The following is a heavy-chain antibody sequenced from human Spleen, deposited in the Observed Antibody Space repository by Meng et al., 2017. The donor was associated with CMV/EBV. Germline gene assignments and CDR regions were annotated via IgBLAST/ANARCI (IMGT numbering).Heavy chain of an antibody. Sequence: GESLKISCAASGFTFDDYGMSWLRQAPGKGLEWVSVIDTDAGTNYADSVKGRFTISRDNSKNTLYLQMNSLGADDTAVYYCASGVLFDFWGQGTLVTVSS. V-gene: IGHV3-66*02. J-gene: IGHJ4*02. CDR1: GFTFDDYG. CDR2: IDTDAGT. CDR3: ASGVLFDF. D-gene: IGHD2-8*01.